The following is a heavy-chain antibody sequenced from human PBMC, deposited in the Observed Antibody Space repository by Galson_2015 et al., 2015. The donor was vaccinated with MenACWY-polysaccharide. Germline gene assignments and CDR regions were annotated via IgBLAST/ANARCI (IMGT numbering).Heavy chain of an antibody. D-gene: IGHD2-21*02. CDR2: IIPIAGMT. CDR1: GGTFSDYG. CDR3: VRVAWDGCHCYFGH. J-gene: IGHJ5*02. V-gene: IGHV1-69*04. Sequence: SVKVSCKASGGTFSDYGFGWVRLAPGQGLEWMGRIIPIAGMTNYAQKFQGRVTITADTSTKTVHMEVTSLRYEDTAVYYCVRVAWDGCHCYFGHWGQGTLLTVSS.